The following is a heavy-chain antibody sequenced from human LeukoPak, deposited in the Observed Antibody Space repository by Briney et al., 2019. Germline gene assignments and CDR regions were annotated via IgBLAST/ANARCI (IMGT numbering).Heavy chain of an antibody. Sequence: SQTLSLTCTVSGGSISSGGYYWSWIRQHPGKGLEWIGYIYYSGSTHYNPSLKSRVTISVDTSKNQFSLKLSSVTAADTAVYYCARGSYYYDSLWGQGTLVTVSS. J-gene: IGHJ4*02. CDR1: GGSISSGGYY. V-gene: IGHV4-31*03. CDR3: ARGSYYYDSL. D-gene: IGHD3-22*01. CDR2: IYYSGST.